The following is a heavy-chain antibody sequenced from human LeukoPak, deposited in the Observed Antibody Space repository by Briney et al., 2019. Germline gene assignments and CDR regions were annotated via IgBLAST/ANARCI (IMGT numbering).Heavy chain of an antibody. J-gene: IGHJ4*02. CDR2: IYHSGST. V-gene: IGHV4-38-2*01. D-gene: IGHD3-10*01. Sequence: SETLSLTCAVSASSISSGYYWGWIRQPPGQGLEWIASIYHSGSTYYNPSLKSRVTISADTSKNEFALKVTSGTAADTAVYYCARTKGTLVRGSLDYWGQGILVTVSS. CDR1: ASSISSGYY. CDR3: ARTKGTLVRGSLDY.